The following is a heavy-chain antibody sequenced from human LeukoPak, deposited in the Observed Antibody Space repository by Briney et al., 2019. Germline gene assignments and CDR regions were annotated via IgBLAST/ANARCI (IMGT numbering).Heavy chain of an antibody. J-gene: IGHJ5*02. CDR2: IYYSGST. CDR1: GGSISSSSYY. D-gene: IGHD1-26*01. CDR3: ARDLGAADL. V-gene: IGHV4-39*07. Sequence: SETLSLTCTVSGGSISSSSYYWGWIRQPPGKGLEWIGSIYYSGSTYYNPSLKSRVTISVDTSKNQFSLKLSSVTAADTAVYYCARDLGAADLWGQGTLVTVSS.